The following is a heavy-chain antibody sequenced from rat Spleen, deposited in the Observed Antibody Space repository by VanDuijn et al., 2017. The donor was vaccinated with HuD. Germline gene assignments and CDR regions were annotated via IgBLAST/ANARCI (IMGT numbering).Heavy chain of an antibody. V-gene: IGHV5-31*01. J-gene: IGHJ2*01. Sequence: EVQLVESGGGLVQPGRSLKLSCVASGFTFNKYWMTWIRQAPKKGLEWVASISYEGSSTYYGDSVKGRFTISRDNAKNTLYLQMNSLRSEDTATYYCTRPPYNNHFDYWGQGVMVTVSS. CDR3: TRPPYNNHFDY. D-gene: IGHD1-10*01. CDR2: ISYEGSST. CDR1: GFTFNKYW.